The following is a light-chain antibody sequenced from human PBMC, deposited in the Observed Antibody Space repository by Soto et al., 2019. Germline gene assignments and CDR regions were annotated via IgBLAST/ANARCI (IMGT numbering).Light chain of an antibody. CDR1: QSVSSSY. CDR2: GAS. V-gene: IGKV3-20*01. CDR3: QQYGSSPPYT. Sequence: EIVLTQSPGTLSLSPGERGTLSCRASQSVSSSYLAWYQLKPGQAPRLLIYGASSRATGIPDRFSGSGSGTDFTLTISRLEPEDFAVYYCQQYGSSPPYTFGQGTKLEIK. J-gene: IGKJ2*01.